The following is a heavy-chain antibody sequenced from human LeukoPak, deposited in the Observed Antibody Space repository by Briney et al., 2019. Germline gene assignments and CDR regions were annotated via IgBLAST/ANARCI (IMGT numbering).Heavy chain of an antibody. V-gene: IGHV1-69*13. Sequence: SVKVSCKASGYTFTSYGISWVRQAPGQGLEWMGGIIPIFGTANYAQKFQGRVTITADESTSTAYMELSSLRSEDTAVYYCASSTTTYYYGSSGYNFDYWGQGTLVTVSS. J-gene: IGHJ4*02. CDR3: ASSTTTYYYGSSGYNFDY. CDR2: IIPIFGTA. CDR1: GYTFTSYG. D-gene: IGHD3-22*01.